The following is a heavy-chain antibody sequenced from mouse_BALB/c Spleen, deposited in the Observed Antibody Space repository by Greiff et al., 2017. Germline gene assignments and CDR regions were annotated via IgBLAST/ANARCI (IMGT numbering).Heavy chain of an antibody. Sequence: EVQLVESGGGLVQPKGSLKLSCAASGFTFNTYAMNWVRQAPGKGLEWVARIRSKSNNYATYYADSVKDRFTISRDDSQSMLYLQMNNLKTEDTAMYYCVRGGNYALYYAMDYWGQGTSVTGSS. J-gene: IGHJ4*01. CDR3: VRGGNYALYYAMDY. CDR2: IRSKSNNYAT. V-gene: IGHV10-1*02. D-gene: IGHD2-1*01. CDR1: GFTFNTYA.